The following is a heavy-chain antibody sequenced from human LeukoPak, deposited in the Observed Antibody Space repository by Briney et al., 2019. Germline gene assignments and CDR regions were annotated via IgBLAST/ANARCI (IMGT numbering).Heavy chain of an antibody. CDR3: ASRYRGSGYYPYYFDY. V-gene: IGHV4-34*01. CDR2: INHSGST. Sequence: SETLSLTCAVYGGSFSGYYWSWIRQPPGKGLEWIGEINHSGSTNYNPSLKSRVTISVDTSKNQFSLKLSSVTAADTAVYYCASRYRGSGYYPYYFDYWGQGTLVTVSS. CDR1: GGSFSGYY. J-gene: IGHJ4*02. D-gene: IGHD3-22*01.